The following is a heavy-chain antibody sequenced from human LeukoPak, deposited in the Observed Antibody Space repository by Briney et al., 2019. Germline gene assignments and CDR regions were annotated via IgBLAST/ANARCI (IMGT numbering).Heavy chain of an antibody. CDR2: IYYSGNT. Sequence: PSETLSLTCTVSGDSVSSYYWSWIRQSPGKGLEWIGNIYYSGNTNYNPSLKSRVTISVDTSKNQFSLKISSVTAADTAVYYCARVRPSDSSSYHVYVDYWGQGTLVTVSS. CDR1: GDSVSSYY. J-gene: IGHJ4*02. D-gene: IGHD3-22*01. V-gene: IGHV4-59*02. CDR3: ARVRPSDSSSYHVYVDY.